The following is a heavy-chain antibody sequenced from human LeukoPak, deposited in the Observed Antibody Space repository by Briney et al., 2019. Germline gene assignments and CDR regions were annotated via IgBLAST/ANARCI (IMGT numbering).Heavy chain of an antibody. V-gene: IGHV3-11*01. Sequence: GGPLRLSCAASGFTFSDYYMTWIRQAPGKGLEWVSYISSSGSTIYYADSVKGRFTISRDNAKNSLYLQMNSLRAEDTAVYYCARSGPKSERPYWYFDLWGRGTLVTVSS. J-gene: IGHJ2*01. CDR3: ARSGPKSERPYWYFDL. CDR1: GFTFSDYY. CDR2: ISSSGSTI. D-gene: IGHD1-1*01.